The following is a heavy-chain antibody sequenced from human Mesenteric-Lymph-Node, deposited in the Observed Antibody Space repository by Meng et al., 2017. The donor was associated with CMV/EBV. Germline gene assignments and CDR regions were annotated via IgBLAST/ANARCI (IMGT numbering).Heavy chain of an antibody. Sequence: PAYTFTGCYMHWVRQAPGQGLEWMGWINPNSGGTNYAQKFQGRVTMTRDTSISTAYMELSRLRSDDTAVYYCARVLTGDRVNNWFDPWGQGTLVTVSS. V-gene: IGHV1-2*02. CDR2: INPNSGGT. D-gene: IGHD7-27*01. J-gene: IGHJ5*02. CDR3: ARVLTGDRVNNWFDP. CDR1: AYTFTGCY.